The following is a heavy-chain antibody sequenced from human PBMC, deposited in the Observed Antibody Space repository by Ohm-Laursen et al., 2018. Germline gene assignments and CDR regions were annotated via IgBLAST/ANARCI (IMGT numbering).Heavy chain of an antibody. J-gene: IGHJ4*02. CDR2: ISGTGGSA. Sequence: SLRLSCTASGFTFSSYAMTWVRQAPGKGLEWVSAISGTGGSAFYADSVKGRFTISRDNSKNTLYLQMNSLRAEDTAVYYCAKDARNYVWGSFGSWGQGTLVTVSS. D-gene: IGHD3-16*01. CDR3: AKDARNYVWGSFGS. V-gene: IGHV3-23*01. CDR1: GFTFSSYA.